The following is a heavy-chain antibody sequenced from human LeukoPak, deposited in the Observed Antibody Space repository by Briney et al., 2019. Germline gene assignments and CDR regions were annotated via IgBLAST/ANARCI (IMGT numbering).Heavy chain of an antibody. D-gene: IGHD5-18*01. Sequence: SETLSLTCTVSSGSISSGGFYWSRIRQHPGKGLEWLGYIYYSGTTYYNPSLKSRVTFSVDTSKNQFSLKLNPVTAADTALYYCARETADGYIYGRYDYWGQGTLVTVSS. J-gene: IGHJ4*02. CDR2: IYYSGTT. CDR3: ARETADGYIYGRYDY. CDR1: SGSISSGGFY. V-gene: IGHV4-31*03.